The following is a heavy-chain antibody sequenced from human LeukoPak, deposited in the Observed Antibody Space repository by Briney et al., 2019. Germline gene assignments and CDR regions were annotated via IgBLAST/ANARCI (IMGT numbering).Heavy chain of an antibody. Sequence: GASVKVSCKASGYIFTTYGISWVRQAPGQGLGWMGWISAYNGNTNYAQKLQGRVTMTTDTSTSTAYMELTSLRSDDTAVYYCARDLDSSGWYVLSLIQSLYGMDVWGQGTTVTVSS. J-gene: IGHJ6*02. CDR2: ISAYNGNT. D-gene: IGHD6-19*01. V-gene: IGHV1-18*01. CDR3: ARDLDSSGWYVLSLIQSLYGMDV. CDR1: GYIFTTYG.